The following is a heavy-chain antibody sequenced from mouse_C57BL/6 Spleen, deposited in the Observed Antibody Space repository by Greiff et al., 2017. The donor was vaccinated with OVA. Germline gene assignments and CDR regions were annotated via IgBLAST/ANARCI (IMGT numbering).Heavy chain of an antibody. J-gene: IGHJ2*01. Sequence: EVMLVESGGGLVKPGGSLKLSCAASGFTFSSYTMSWVRQTPGKRLEWVATISGGGGNTYYPDSVKGRFTISRDNAKNTLYLQMSSLRSEDTALYYCARQRPLYYFDYWGQGTTLTVSA. D-gene: IGHD6-1*01. CDR1: GFTFSSYT. CDR2: ISGGGGNT. CDR3: ARQRPLYYFDY. V-gene: IGHV5-9*01.